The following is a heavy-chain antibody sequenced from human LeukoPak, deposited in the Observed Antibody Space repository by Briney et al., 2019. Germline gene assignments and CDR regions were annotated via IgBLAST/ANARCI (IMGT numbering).Heavy chain of an antibody. D-gene: IGHD4-23*01. J-gene: IGHJ4*02. Sequence: RASVKVSCKASGYTFTGYYMHWVRQAPGQGLEWMGWTNPNSGGTYYAQKFQGRVTMTSDTSISTAYMELSRLRSDNTAVYYCARDLYGGTSATFDYWGQGTLVTVSS. CDR1: GYTFTGYY. CDR2: TNPNSGGT. V-gene: IGHV1-2*02. CDR3: ARDLYGGTSATFDY.